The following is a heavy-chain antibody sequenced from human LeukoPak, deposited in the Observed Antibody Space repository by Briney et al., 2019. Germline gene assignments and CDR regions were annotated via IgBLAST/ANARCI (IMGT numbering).Heavy chain of an antibody. D-gene: IGHD1-1*01. Sequence: SETLSLTCTVSGGSISSYYWSWIRQPPGKGLELIGYIYYSGTTNYNPSLKSRITISVDTSDNQFSLNLSSVTAADTAVYYCARVSWFPGTSYYYMDVWGKGTTVTVSS. CDR1: GGSISSYY. CDR2: IYYSGTT. CDR3: ARVSWFPGTSYYYMDV. V-gene: IGHV4-59*01. J-gene: IGHJ6*03.